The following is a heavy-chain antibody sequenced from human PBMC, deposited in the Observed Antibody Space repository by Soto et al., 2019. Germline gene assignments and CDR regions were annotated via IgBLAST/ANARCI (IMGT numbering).Heavy chain of an antibody. CDR2: ISGSGGST. V-gene: IGHV3-23*01. D-gene: IGHD6-19*01. Sequence: GGSLRLSCAASGFTFSSYAMSWVRQAPGRGLEWVSAISGSGGSTYYADSVKGRFTISRDNSKNTLYLQMNSLRAEDKAVYYAAGSGWQPDAFDIGGKGTMVTVSS. CDR1: GFTFSSYA. J-gene: IGHJ3*02. CDR3: AGSGWQPDAFDI.